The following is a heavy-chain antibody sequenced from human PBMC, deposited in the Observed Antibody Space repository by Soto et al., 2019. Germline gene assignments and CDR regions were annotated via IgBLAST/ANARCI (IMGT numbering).Heavy chain of an antibody. V-gene: IGHV4-31*03. CDR2: IYYSGST. CDR1: GGSISSGGYY. D-gene: IGHD3-3*01. CDR3: ARTAGFLGWLLDNYYYYGMDV. Sequence: QVQLQESGPGLVKPSQTLSLTCTVSGGSISSGGYYWSWIRQHPGKGLEWIGYIYYSGSTYYNPSLKSRVTISVDTSKNQFSVKLSSVTAADTAVYYCARTAGFLGWLLDNYYYYGMDVWGQGTTVTVSS. J-gene: IGHJ6*02.